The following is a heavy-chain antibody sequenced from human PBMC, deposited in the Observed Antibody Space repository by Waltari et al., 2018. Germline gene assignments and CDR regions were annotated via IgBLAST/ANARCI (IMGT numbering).Heavy chain of an antibody. J-gene: IGHJ5*02. CDR1: GCSISSRSYY. CDR3: ARDRVWFDP. Sequence: RLQLQESGPGLVKPSETLSLTCTVAGCSISSRSYYWGWIRQPPGKGLEWIGSIYYSGSTYYNPSLKSRVTISVDTSKNQFSLKLSSVTTADTAVYYCARDRVWFDPWGQGTLVTVSS. CDR2: IYYSGST. V-gene: IGHV4-39*06.